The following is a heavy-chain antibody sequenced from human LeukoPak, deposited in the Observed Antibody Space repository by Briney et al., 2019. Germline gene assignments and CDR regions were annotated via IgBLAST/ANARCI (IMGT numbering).Heavy chain of an antibody. J-gene: IGHJ4*02. D-gene: IGHD2-21*01. V-gene: IGHV1-24*01. Sequence: ASVKVSCKVSGYTLTELSMHWVRQAPGKGLEWMEGFDPEDGETIYAQKFQGRVTMTEDTSTDTAYMELSSLRSEDTAVYYCATDRGGGDTYYFDYWGQGTLVTVSS. CDR1: GYTLTELS. CDR3: ATDRGGGDTYYFDY. CDR2: FDPEDGET.